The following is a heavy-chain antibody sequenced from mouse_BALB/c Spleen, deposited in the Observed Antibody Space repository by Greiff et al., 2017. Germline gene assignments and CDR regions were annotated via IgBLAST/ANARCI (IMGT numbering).Heavy chain of an antibody. Sequence: VQLQQSGAELVRSGASVKLSCTASGFNIKDYYMHWVKQRPEQGLEWIGWIDPENGDTEYAPKFQGKATMTADSSSNTAYLQLSSLTSEDTAVYYCNAGGYWGQGTTLTVSS. CDR3: NAGGY. CDR2: IDPENGDT. J-gene: IGHJ2*01. CDR1: GFNIKDYY. V-gene: IGHV14-4*02.